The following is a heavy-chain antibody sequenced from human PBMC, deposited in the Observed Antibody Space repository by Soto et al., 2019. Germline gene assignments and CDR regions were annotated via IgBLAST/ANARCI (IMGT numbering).Heavy chain of an antibody. CDR2: IYYSGST. J-gene: IGHJ5*02. CDR1: GGSISSGVYY. CDR3: ARWWSGSRQGFDP. Sequence: QVQLQESGPGLVKPSQTLSLTCTVSGGSISSGVYYWSWIRQHPGKGLEWIGYIYYSGSTYYNPSLHSRVTISVYTSKNQFSLKLSSVTAADTAVYYCARWWSGSRQGFDPWGQGTLATVSS. V-gene: IGHV4-31*03. D-gene: IGHD3-3*01.